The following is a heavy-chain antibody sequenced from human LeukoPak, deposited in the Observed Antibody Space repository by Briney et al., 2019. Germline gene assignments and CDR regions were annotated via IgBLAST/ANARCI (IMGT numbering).Heavy chain of an antibody. D-gene: IGHD3-22*01. CDR1: GGTFNSYA. J-gene: IGHJ4*02. CDR3: ARDGRYYYDSSGNN. Sequence: ASVKVSCKTSGGTFNSYAISWVRQAPGQGLEWMGGITAIFRTTNYAQKFQGRVTITADESMSTIYMELSRLRSDDTAVYYCARDGRYYYDSSGNNWGQGTLVTVSS. CDR2: ITAIFRTT. V-gene: IGHV1-69*13.